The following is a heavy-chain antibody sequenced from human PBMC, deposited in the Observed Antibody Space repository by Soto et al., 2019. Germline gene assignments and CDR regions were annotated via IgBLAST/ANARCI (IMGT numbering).Heavy chain of an antibody. CDR2: INTDGSST. CDR1: GFTFSSFW. D-gene: IGHD3-10*01. Sequence: EVQLVESGGGLVQPGGSLRLSCAVSGFTFSSFWMHWVRQAPGEGLVWVSRINTDGSSTSYADSVKGRFTISRDNAKNTLYLQMNSLRVEGTAMYYCATRGVDTFGLSYWGQGTLVTVSS. V-gene: IGHV3-74*01. J-gene: IGHJ4*02. CDR3: ATRGVDTFGLSY.